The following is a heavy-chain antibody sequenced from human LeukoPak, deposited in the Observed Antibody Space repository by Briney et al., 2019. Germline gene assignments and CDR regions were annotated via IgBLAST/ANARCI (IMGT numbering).Heavy chain of an antibody. CDR1: GFTFSSYA. V-gene: IGHV3-23*01. D-gene: IGHD4-17*01. CDR2: ISGSGGST. CDR3: AIDGDWGNY. J-gene: IGHJ4*02. Sequence: PGGSLRLSCAASGFTFSSYAMSWVRQAPGKGLEWVLGISGSGGSTYYGDSVKGRFTISRDNSKNTLYLQMNSLRAEDTAVYYCAIDGDWGNYWGQGTLVTVSS.